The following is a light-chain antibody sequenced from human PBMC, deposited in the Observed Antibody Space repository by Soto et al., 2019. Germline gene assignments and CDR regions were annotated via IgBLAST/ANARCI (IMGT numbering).Light chain of an antibody. Sequence: QSVLTQPPSVSAAPGQKVTTSCSGSNSNIGNTYVSWYQQLPGTAPKLLIYENNKRPSGIPDRFSGSKSGTSATLGITGLQTGDEADYYCGAWDSGLSGYVFGTGTKVTVL. CDR2: ENN. CDR1: NSNIGNTY. CDR3: GAWDSGLSGYV. V-gene: IGLV1-51*02. J-gene: IGLJ1*01.